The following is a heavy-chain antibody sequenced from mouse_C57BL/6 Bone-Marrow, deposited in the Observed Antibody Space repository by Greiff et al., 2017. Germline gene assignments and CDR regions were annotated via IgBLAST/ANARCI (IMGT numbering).Heavy chain of an antibody. V-gene: IGHV14-4*01. CDR1: GFNIKDDY. CDR2: IDPENGDT. CDR3: TGTGFAN. J-gene: IGHJ3*01. Sequence: VQLQQSGAELVRPGASVKLSCTASGFNIKDDYMHWVKQRPEQGLEWIGWIDPENGDTEYASKFQGKATITVDKSSNTAYLQLSSLTAEDTAVYYCTGTGFANGGQGTLVTVSA. D-gene: IGHD2-14*01.